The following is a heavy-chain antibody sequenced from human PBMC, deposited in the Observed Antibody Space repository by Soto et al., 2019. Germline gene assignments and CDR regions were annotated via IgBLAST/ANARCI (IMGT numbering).Heavy chain of an antibody. CDR2: ITSTSSIT. Sequence: PGGSLRLSCTASGFNFATYGMNWVRLTPGKGLEWLSYITSTSSITYYADSVKGRITISRDNAKNSLYLQMNSLRDEDTAVYYCTRDSGYGNSGVKIGWDSWGQGTLVTAPQ. V-gene: IGHV3-48*02. D-gene: IGHD5-12*01. J-gene: IGHJ4*02. CDR1: GFNFATYG. CDR3: TRDSGYGNSGVKIGWDS.